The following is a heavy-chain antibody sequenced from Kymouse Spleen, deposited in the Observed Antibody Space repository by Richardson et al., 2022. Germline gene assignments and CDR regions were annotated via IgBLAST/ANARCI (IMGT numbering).Heavy chain of an antibody. CDR3: ARHFYDILTGYYYFDY. V-gene: IGHV3-66*03. Sequence: EVQLVESGGGLIQPGGSLRLSCAASGFTVSSNYMSWVRQAPGKGLEWVSVIYSCGSTYYADSVKGRFTISRDNSKNTLYLQMNSLRAEDTAVYYCARHFYDILTGYYYFDYWGQGTLVTVSS. CDR1: GFTVSSNY. CDR2: IYSCGST. J-gene: IGHJ4*02. D-gene: IGHD3-9*01.